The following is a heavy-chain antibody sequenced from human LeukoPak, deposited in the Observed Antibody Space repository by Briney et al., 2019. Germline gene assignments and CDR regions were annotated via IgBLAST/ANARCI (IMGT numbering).Heavy chain of an antibody. CDR3: ARVSGIAVAGWNWFDP. V-gene: IGHV4-34*01. J-gene: IGHJ5*02. CDR2: INHSGST. CDR1: GGSFSGYY. D-gene: IGHD6-19*01. Sequence: SETLSLTCAVYGGSFSGYYWSWIRQPPGKGLEWIGEINHSGSTNYNPSLKSRVTISVDTSKNQFSLKLSSVTAADTAVFYCARVSGIAVAGWNWFDPWGQGTLVTVSS.